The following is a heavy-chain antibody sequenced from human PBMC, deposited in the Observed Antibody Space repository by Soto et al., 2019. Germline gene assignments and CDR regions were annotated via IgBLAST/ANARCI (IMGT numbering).Heavy chain of an antibody. CDR3: VLSGIYDSSGYSVDY. CDR1: GGTFSSYA. D-gene: IGHD3-22*01. V-gene: IGHV1-69*06. Sequence: GASVKVSCKASGGTFSSYAISWVRQAPGQGLEWMGEIIPIFGTANYAQKFQGRVTITADKSTSTAYMELSSLRSEDTAVYYCVLSGIYDSSGYSVDYWGQGTLVTVS. J-gene: IGHJ4*02. CDR2: IIPIFGTA.